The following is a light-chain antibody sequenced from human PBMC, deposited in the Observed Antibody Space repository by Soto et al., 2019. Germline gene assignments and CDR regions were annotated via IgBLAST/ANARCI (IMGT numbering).Light chain of an antibody. V-gene: IGLV2-14*01. CDR2: GVS. CDR3: SSHPTNTPVV. CDR1: SSDVGGYNY. Sequence: QSVLTQPASVSGSPGQSITISCTGTSSDVGGYNYVSWYQQHPGKAPKLMIYGVSYRPSGVYNRFSGSKSGKTASLTISGLQAEDDADYYCSSHPTNTPVVFGGGTKVTVL. J-gene: IGLJ2*01.